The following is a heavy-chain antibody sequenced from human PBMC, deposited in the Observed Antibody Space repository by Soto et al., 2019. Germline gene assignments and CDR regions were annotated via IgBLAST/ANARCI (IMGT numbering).Heavy chain of an antibody. D-gene: IGHD2-2*02. Sequence: QVQLVQSGAEVKTPGSSLKVSCTVSGSRFSNYVISWVRQAPGHGLAWLGRISPIFNTTQYAQKFQGRVTITADKSKNTASLELSSLRSDDTAVYYCAREGRGKKAGYNGLVSLGYWGQGTLVTVSS. CDR1: GSRFSNYV. V-gene: IGHV1-69*06. J-gene: IGHJ4*02. CDR2: ISPIFNTT. CDR3: AREGRGKKAGYNGLVSLGY.